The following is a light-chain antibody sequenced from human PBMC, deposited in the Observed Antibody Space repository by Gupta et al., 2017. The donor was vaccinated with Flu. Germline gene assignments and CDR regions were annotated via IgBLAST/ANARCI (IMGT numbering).Light chain of an antibody. CDR2: DAA. Sequence: DIQMTQSPTSLSASVGDRVTITCQASRDITNSLNWYQQKPGKAPKLLIYDAAKVEVGVRLRFSGRGSGTDFTFTISSLQPEDFATYYCQQEDSLPYTFGQGTKLEIK. J-gene: IGKJ2*01. V-gene: IGKV1-33*01. CDR1: RDITNS. CDR3: QQEDSLPYT.